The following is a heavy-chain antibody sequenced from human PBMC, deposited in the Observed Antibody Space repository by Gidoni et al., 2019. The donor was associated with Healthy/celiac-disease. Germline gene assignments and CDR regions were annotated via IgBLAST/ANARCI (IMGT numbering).Heavy chain of an antibody. V-gene: IGHV1-18*01. Sequence: QVQLVQSGAEVKKPGASVKVSCKASGYTFTSYGISWVRQAPGQGLEWMGWISAYHGNTNYAQKLQGRVTMTTDTSTSTAYMELRSLRSDDTAVYYCARDHYEPGIAAANVVFEPADHDYWGQGTLVTVSS. CDR2: ISAYHGNT. CDR1: GYTFTSYG. CDR3: ARDHYEPGIAAANVVFEPADHDY. D-gene: IGHD6-13*01. J-gene: IGHJ4*02.